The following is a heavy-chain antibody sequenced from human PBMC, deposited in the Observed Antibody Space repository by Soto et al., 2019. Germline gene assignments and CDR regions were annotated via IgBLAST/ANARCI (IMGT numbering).Heavy chain of an antibody. Sequence: QVQLVQSGAEVKKPGASVKVSCKASGYTFTSYGFSWVRQAPGQGLEWMGWINGYTGNTHYAQQFQGRVTMTTDTSTSTAYMELWTLISYDTAVYYCARSWVTGKGGMDVWGQGTTVTVS. V-gene: IGHV1-18*01. CDR3: ARSWVTGKGGMDV. D-gene: IGHD3-16*01. J-gene: IGHJ6*02. CDR2: INGYTGNT. CDR1: GYTFTSYG.